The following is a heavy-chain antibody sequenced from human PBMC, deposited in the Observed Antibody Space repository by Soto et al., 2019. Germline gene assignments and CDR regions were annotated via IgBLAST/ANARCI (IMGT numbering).Heavy chain of an antibody. CDR3: ARHSLALRKNNWFDP. V-gene: IGHV4-39*01. D-gene: IGHD3-3*02. J-gene: IGHJ5*02. CDR1: GDSIISSDFY. CDR2: IFYLGSS. Sequence: SETLSLTCTVSGDSIISSDFYWGWARQPPGKGLEWIGSIFYLGSSYYNPSLKSRVTMSVDTSKNQFSLRLRSVTAADTALYFCARHSLALRKNNWFDPWGQGIMVTVSS.